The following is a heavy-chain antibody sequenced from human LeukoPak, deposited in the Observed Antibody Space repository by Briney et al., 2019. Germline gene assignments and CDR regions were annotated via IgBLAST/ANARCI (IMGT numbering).Heavy chain of an antibody. V-gene: IGHV3-21*01. CDR1: GFTFSSYT. CDR3: AKVAKYYYGSETYYFFEH. D-gene: IGHD3-10*01. Sequence: GGSLRLSCAASGFTFSSYTMNWVRQAPGKGLEWVSSITSSGSYIYYADSVMGRFTISRDNTNNSLYLQMNSLRVEDTAVYYCAKVAKYYYGSETYYFFEHWGQGTPVTASS. CDR2: ITSSGSYI. J-gene: IGHJ4*02.